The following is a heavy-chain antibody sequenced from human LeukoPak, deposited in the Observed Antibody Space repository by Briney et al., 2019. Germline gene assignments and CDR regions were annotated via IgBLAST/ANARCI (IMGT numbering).Heavy chain of an antibody. CDR2: IYSGGST. J-gene: IGHJ4*02. D-gene: IGHD6-19*01. V-gene: IGHV3-66*01. CDR3: ARDAYSSGRGGFDY. CDR1: GFTVSSNY. Sequence: PGGSLRLSCAASGFTVSSNYMSWVRQAPGKGLEWVSVIYSGGSTYYADSVKGRFTISRDNSKNTLYLQMNSLRAEDTAVYYCARDAYSSGRGGFDYWGQGTLVTVSS.